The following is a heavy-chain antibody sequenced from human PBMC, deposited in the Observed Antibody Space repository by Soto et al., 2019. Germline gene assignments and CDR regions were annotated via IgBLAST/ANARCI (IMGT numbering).Heavy chain of an antibody. CDR3: ASVTFGGIVLAH. J-gene: IGHJ4*02. Sequence: LSLTCTVSAASFSKYYWTWIRQPPGKGLEWIGYIYFNGNTKYNPSLEGRLTISIDTSKKEFSLRLTSVTAADAAVYYCASVTFGGIVLAHWGQGTLVTVSS. D-gene: IGHD3-16*01. CDR2: IYFNGNT. CDR1: AASFSKYY. V-gene: IGHV4-59*01.